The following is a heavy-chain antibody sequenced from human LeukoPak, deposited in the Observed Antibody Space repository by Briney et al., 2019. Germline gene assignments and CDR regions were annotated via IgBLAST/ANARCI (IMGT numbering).Heavy chain of an antibody. CDR3: ARDGTQYYDFWSGTLDY. Sequence: PGGSLRLSCAASGFTFSSYSMNWVRQAPGKGLEWVSSISSSSSYIYYADSVKGRFTISRDNAKNSLYLQMNSLRAEDTAVYYCARDGTQYYDFWSGTLDYWGQGTLVTVSS. CDR2: ISSSSSYI. V-gene: IGHV3-21*01. J-gene: IGHJ4*02. D-gene: IGHD3-3*01. CDR1: GFTFSSYS.